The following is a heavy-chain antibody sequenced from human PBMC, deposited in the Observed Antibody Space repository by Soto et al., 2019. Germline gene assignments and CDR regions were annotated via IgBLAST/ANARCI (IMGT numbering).Heavy chain of an antibody. Sequence: GASVKVSCKASGYTLTNNAIHWVRQAPGQSPESLGWINVANGNTEYSRNFQGRVTLTGDASADTAYMELSSLRSEDTAVYFCARGPTYGDFDFYYHAMDVWGQGTTVTVSS. V-gene: IGHV1-3*01. CDR2: INVANGNT. CDR1: GYTLTNNA. J-gene: IGHJ6*02. D-gene: IGHD4-17*01. CDR3: ARGPTYGDFDFYYHAMDV.